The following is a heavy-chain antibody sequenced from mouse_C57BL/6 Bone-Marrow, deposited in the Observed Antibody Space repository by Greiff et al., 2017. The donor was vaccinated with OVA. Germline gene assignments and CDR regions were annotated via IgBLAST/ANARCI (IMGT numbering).Heavy chain of an antibody. CDR3: GRGNFDSSCYAMDY. J-gene: IGHJ4*01. Sequence: EVQLQQSVAELVRPGASVKLSCTASGFNIKNTYMHWVKQRPEQGLEWIGRIDPANDNTKYAPKFQGKATLTADTSSNTAYLKLSSLSSEDTAVYCCGRGNFDSSCYAMDYWGQGTSVTVSS. V-gene: IGHV14-3*01. CDR2: IDPANDNT. CDR1: GFNIKNTY. D-gene: IGHD1-1*01.